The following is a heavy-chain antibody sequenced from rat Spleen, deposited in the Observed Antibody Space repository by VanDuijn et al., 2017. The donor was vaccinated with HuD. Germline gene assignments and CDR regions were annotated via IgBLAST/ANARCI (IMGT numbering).Heavy chain of an antibody. CDR1: GFTYSNYY. J-gene: IGHJ2*01. D-gene: IGHD1-10*01. V-gene: IGHV5-25*01. CDR2: ISTGGDNT. Sequence: EVQLVESGGGLVQPGRSLKLSCAASGFTYSNYYMAWVRQAPTKGLEWVAYISTGGDNTYYRDSVKGRFTISRDNAKSTLYLQMDSLRSEDTATYSCERHNVTPGDFVVDWVQGVMATVTS. CDR3: ERHNVTPGDFVVD.